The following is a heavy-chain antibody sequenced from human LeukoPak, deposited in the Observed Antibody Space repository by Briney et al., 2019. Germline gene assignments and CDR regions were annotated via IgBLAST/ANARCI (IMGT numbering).Heavy chain of an antibody. CDR2: IYTSGST. Sequence: SETLSRTCSVSGDSISNYYWNWVRQSPEKGLEWIGRIYTSGSTNYNPSLKSRVTILVDTSKNQFSLKLSSVTAADTAVYYCARGLNYAGSGYYFDSWGPGTVVTVSS. J-gene: IGHJ4*02. D-gene: IGHD3-22*01. CDR3: ARGLNYAGSGYYFDS. V-gene: IGHV4-4*08. CDR1: GDSISNYY.